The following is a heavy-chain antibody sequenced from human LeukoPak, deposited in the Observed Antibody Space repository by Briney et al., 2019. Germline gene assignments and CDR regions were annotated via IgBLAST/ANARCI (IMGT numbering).Heavy chain of an antibody. Sequence: ASVKVSCKASGYTFTSYDINWVRQAPGQGLEWMGWIHPSTGNPTYAQGFTGRFVFSLDTSVSTTYLQISSLKAEDTAVYFCARAFQSLGGLSLPDYWGQGTLLTVSS. CDR3: ARAFQSLGGLSLPDY. V-gene: IGHV7-4-1*02. D-gene: IGHD3-16*02. CDR2: IHPSTGNP. J-gene: IGHJ4*02. CDR1: GYTFTSYD.